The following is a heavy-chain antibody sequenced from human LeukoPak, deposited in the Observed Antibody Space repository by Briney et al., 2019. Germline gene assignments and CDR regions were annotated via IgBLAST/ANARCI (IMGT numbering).Heavy chain of an antibody. CDR3: ARAPLDCGGDCSHFDY. V-gene: IGHV4-59*01. CDR2: IYYSGST. D-gene: IGHD2-21*02. CDR1: GGSISSYY. Sequence: PSETLSLTCTVSGGSISSYYWSWIRQPPGKGLEWIGDIYYSGSTNYNPSLKSRVTISVDTSKNQFSLELSSVTAADTAVYYCARAPLDCGGDCSHFDYWGQGTLVTVSS. J-gene: IGHJ4*02.